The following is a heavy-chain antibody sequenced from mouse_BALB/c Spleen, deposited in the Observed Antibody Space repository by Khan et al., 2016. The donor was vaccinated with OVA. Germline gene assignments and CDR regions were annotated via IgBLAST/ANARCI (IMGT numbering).Heavy chain of an antibody. Sequence: VQLQQSGAELGRPGSSVKLSCKTSGFTFTSYGIKWVKQRPGQGLEWIGYIYPGNGYTVYNEKFQGKATLTSDTSSSTAYMQLRSLTSEDSAICVCAAAHYRNYFDYWGQGTTLTVSS. CDR3: AAAHYRNYFDY. D-gene: IGHD2-14*01. J-gene: IGHJ2*01. CDR1: GFTFTSYG. CDR2: IYPGNGYT. V-gene: IGHV1S134*01.